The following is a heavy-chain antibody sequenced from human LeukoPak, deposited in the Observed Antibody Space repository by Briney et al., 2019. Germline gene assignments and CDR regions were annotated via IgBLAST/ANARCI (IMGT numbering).Heavy chain of an antibody. D-gene: IGHD6-6*01. Sequence: PSETLSLTCTVSGGSISSYYWSWIRQPPGKGLEWIGYIYYSGSTNYNPSLKSPVTISVDTSKNQFSLKLSSVTAADTAVYYCASSEYSSSSPDYWGQGTLVTVSS. CDR1: GGSISSYY. J-gene: IGHJ4*02. CDR3: ASSEYSSSSPDY. CDR2: IYYSGST. V-gene: IGHV4-59*01.